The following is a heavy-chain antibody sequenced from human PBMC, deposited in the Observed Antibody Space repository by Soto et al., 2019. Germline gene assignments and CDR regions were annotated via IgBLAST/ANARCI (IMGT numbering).Heavy chain of an antibody. Sequence: QVQLVESGGGVVQPGRSLRLSCAASGFTFSSYGMHWVRQAPGKGLEWVAVRWYDGSNKYYVDSVKGRFTRSRDNSKNTLYLHRNSVRAEDTAVYYCARGGDNPLTLFDPWGQGTLVTVSS. D-gene: IGHD7-27*01. J-gene: IGHJ5*02. CDR3: ARGGDNPLTLFDP. V-gene: IGHV3-33*01. CDR1: GFTFSSYG. CDR2: RWYDGSNK.